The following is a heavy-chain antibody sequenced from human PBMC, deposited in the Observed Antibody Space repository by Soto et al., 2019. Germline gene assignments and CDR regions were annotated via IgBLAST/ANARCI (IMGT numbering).Heavy chain of an antibody. CDR3: ARHMWIKDVVAYHAFDI. CDR2: IFYSESA. J-gene: IGHJ3*02. V-gene: IGHV4-59*08. D-gene: IGHD2-15*01. CDR1: GGSITTYY. Sequence: SETLSLTCTVSGGSITTYYWSWIRQPPGKGLEWIAYIFYSESATYNPSLKSRVTMSLDTSKGQLSLEVSSVTAADTAVYYCARHMWIKDVVAYHAFDIWGEGTVVTVSS.